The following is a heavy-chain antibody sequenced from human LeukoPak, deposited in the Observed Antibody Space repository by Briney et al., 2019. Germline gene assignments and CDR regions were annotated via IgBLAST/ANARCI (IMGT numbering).Heavy chain of an antibody. CDR2: ISGSGGST. J-gene: IGHJ4*02. CDR1: GFTFSSYA. Sequence: GGSLRLSCAASGFTFSSYAMSWVRQAPGKGLEWVSAISGSGGSTYYADSVKGRFTISRDNSKNTLYLQMNSLRVEDTAVFYCAKMRDSDGASFDYWGQGTLVTVSS. CDR3: AKMRDSDGASFDY. D-gene: IGHD4-17*01. V-gene: IGHV3-23*01.